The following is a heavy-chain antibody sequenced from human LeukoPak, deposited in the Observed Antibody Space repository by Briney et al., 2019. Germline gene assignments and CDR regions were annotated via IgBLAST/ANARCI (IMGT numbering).Heavy chain of an antibody. V-gene: IGHV3-30*18. J-gene: IGHJ4*02. CDR3: AKDLGYNAH. Sequence: VRCLRLSCAASGVNFSSYGMHWGRQAPGKGLEWGAVISYDVDKYYSDSVKGRFSICRDKSKKRIYLQMNSLRAEDTAVYYCAKDLGYNAHWGQGTLVSVSS. CDR2: ISYDVDK. CDR1: GVNFSSYG. D-gene: IGHD5-18*01.